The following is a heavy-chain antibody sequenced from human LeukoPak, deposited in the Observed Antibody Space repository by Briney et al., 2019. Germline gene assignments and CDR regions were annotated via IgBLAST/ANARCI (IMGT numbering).Heavy chain of an antibody. Sequence: PGGSLRLSCAASGFTFSSYGMHWVRQAPGKGLEWVAVISYDGSNKYYADSVKGRFTISRDNSKNTLYLQMNSLRAEGTAVYYCAKDYYGSGSYAYWGQGTLVTVSS. CDR3: AKDYYGSGSYAY. CDR2: ISYDGSNK. D-gene: IGHD3-10*01. CDR1: GFTFSSYG. V-gene: IGHV3-30*18. J-gene: IGHJ4*02.